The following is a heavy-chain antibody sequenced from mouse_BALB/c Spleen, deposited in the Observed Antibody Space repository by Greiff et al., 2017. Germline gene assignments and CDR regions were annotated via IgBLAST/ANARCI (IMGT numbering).Heavy chain of an antibody. CDR2: ISSGSSTI. Sequence: EVKLVESGGGLVQPGGSRKLSCAASGFTFSSFGMHWVRQAPEKGLEWVAYISSGSSTIYYADTVKGRFTISRDNPKNTLFLQMTSLRSEDTAMYYCAYDYFDYWGQGTTLTVSS. V-gene: IGHV5-17*02. CDR1: GFTFSSFG. CDR3: AYDYFDY. D-gene: IGHD2-3*01. J-gene: IGHJ2*01.